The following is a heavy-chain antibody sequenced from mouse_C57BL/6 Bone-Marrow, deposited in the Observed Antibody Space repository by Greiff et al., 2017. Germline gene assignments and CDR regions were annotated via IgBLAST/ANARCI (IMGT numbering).Heavy chain of an antibody. CDR3: GRRGSSGFDY. CDR1: GYTFTDYY. D-gene: IGHD3-2*02. J-gene: IGHJ2*01. V-gene: IGHV1-26*01. CDR2: INPNNGGT. Sequence: EVQLQQSGPELVKPGASVKISCKASGYTFTDYYMNWVKQSHGKSLEWIGDINPNNGGTSYNQTFKGKATLTVDKSSSTAYMELRSLTSEDSAVYYCGRRGSSGFDYWGQGTTLTVSS.